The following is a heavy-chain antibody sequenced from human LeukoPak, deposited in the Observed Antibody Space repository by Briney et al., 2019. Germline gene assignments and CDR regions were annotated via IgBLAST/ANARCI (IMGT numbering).Heavy chain of an antibody. CDR3: ASGEIQLWSPDYMDV. D-gene: IGHD5-18*01. V-gene: IGHV5-51*01. CDR2: IYPGDSDT. J-gene: IGHJ6*03. CDR1: GYSFTSYW. Sequence: GESLKISCKGSGYSFTSYWIGWVRQMPGKGLEWMGIIYPGDSDTRYSPSFQGQVTISVDRSKNQFSLKLSSVTAADTAVYYCASGEIQLWSPDYMDVWGKGTTVTVSS.